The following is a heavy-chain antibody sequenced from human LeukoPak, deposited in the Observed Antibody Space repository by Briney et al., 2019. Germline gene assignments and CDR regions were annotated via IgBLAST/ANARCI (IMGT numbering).Heavy chain of an antibody. J-gene: IGHJ4*02. D-gene: IGHD3-9*01. CDR2: ISWNSGSI. CDR1: GLTFDDYA. CDR3: AKDISPYDILTGFDY. Sequence: GGSLRLSCAASGLTFDDYAMHWVRQAPGKGLEWVSGISWNSGSIGYADSVKGRFTISRDNAKNSLYLQMNSLRAEDTALYYCAKDISPYDILTGFDYWGQGTLVTVSS. V-gene: IGHV3-9*01.